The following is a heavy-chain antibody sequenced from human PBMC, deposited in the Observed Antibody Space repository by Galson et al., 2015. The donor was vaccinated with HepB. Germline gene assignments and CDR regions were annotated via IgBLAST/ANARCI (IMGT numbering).Heavy chain of an antibody. V-gene: IGHV3-23*01. CDR3: AKDRSDYGARSDY. Sequence: SLRLSCAASGFTFSTYAMTWVRQAPGKGLEWVSSISGSGSTTYYADSVKGRFTISRDNSKNTLYLQMNSLRVEDTAVYFCAKDRSDYGARSDYWGQGTLVTVSS. CDR2: ISGSGSTT. D-gene: IGHD4-17*01. CDR1: GFTFSTYA. J-gene: IGHJ4*02.